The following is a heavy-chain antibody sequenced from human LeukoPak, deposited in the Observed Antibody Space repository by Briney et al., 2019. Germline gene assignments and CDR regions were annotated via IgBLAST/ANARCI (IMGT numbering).Heavy chain of an antibody. D-gene: IGHD3-16*01. CDR1: GYTLTELS. Sequence: EALVKVSCKVSGYTLTELSMHWVRQAPGKGLEWMGGFDPEDGETIYAQKFQGRVTMTEDTSTDTAYMELSSLRSEDTAVYYCATPGFGGDAFDIWGQGTMVTVSS. CDR2: FDPEDGET. CDR3: ATPGFGGDAFDI. V-gene: IGHV1-24*01. J-gene: IGHJ3*02.